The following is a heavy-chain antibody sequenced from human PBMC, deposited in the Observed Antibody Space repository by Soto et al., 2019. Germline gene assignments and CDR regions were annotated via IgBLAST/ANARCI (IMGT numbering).Heavy chain of an antibody. D-gene: IGHD3-10*01. CDR3: ATDGGSGELLSA. CDR1: GGTFNRQT. V-gene: IGHV1-69*08. Sequence: QAQLLRSGAEMKKPGSSVKVSCKASGGTFNRQTITWLRQAPGQGLEWMGGIVPIIGSASYAQKFRGRVTISADEFTSTAYMELTSLRPEDTAMYYCATDGGSGELLSAWGQGSLVTVSP. J-gene: IGHJ5*02. CDR2: IVPIIGSA.